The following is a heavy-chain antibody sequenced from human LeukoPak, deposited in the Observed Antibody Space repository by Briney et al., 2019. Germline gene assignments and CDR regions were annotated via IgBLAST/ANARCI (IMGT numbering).Heavy chain of an antibody. CDR2: ISGSGGST. J-gene: IGHJ4*02. Sequence: PGGSLRLSCAASGFTFSIYAMSWVRQAPGKGLEWVSAISGSGGSTYYADSVKGRFTISRDNSKTTLYLQMNSLRAEDTAVYYCARTGYYDSSGYTPWGDYWGQGTLVTVSS. CDR1: GFTFSIYA. CDR3: ARTGYYDSSGYTPWGDY. V-gene: IGHV3-23*01. D-gene: IGHD3-22*01.